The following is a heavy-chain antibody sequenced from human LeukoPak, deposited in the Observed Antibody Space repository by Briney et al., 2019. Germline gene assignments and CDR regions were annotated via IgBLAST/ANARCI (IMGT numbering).Heavy chain of an antibody. CDR1: GGSISSNSYY. CDR2: IYTSGST. V-gene: IGHV4-61*02. D-gene: IGHD3-10*01. J-gene: IGHJ4*02. CDR3: ARGALLWFGAKMEYYFDY. Sequence: PSETLSLTCTVSGGSISSNSYYWSWIRQPAGKGLEWIGRIYTSGSTDYNPSLKSRVTISKDTSKNEFSLKLSSVTAADTAVYYCARGALLWFGAKMEYYFDYWGQGTPLTVSS.